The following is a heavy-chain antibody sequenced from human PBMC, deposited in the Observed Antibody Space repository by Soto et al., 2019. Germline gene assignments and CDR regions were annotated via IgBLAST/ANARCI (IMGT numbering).Heavy chain of an antibody. J-gene: IGHJ4*02. Sequence: EVQLVQSGEEVKKPGESLRISCKGSGYSFTSYWISWVRQMPGKGLEWMGRIDPSDSYTNYSPSFQGHVTISADKSISTAYLQWISLKAWDTAMYYCARPVAVARGDDYWGQGTLVTASS. V-gene: IGHV5-10-1*01. CDR1: GYSFTSYW. CDR3: ARPVAVARGDDY. CDR2: IDPSDSYT. D-gene: IGHD6-19*01.